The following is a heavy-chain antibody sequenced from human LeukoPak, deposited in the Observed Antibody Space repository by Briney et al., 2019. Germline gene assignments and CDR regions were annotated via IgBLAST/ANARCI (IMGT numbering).Heavy chain of an antibody. Sequence: GGSLRLSCASSVFTFSSYWMSWVRQAPGKGLEWVANIKQDGSEKYYVDSVKGRFTISRDNAKNSLYLQMNSLRAEDTAVYYCARDSNYFDYWGQGTLVTVSS. CDR3: ARDSNYFDY. CDR1: VFTFSSYW. J-gene: IGHJ4*02. V-gene: IGHV3-7*01. CDR2: IKQDGSEK.